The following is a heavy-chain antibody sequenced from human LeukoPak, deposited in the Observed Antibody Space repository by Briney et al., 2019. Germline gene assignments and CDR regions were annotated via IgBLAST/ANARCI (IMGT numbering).Heavy chain of an antibody. CDR3: ARDPYYYDSSGYYFPLDY. D-gene: IGHD3-22*01. CDR2: INGDGSST. CDR1: GFTFSSYW. V-gene: IGHV3-74*01. J-gene: IGHJ4*02. Sequence: GGSPRLSCAASGFTFSSYWMHWVRQAPEKGLVWVSRINGDGSSTSYADSVKGRFTISRDNAKNTLYLQMNSLRAEDTAVYYCARDPYYYDSSGYYFPLDYWGQGTLVTVSS.